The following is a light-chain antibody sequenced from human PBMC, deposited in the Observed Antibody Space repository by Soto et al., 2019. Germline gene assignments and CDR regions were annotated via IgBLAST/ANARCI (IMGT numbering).Light chain of an antibody. V-gene: IGKV1-5*03. J-gene: IGKJ1*01. CDR3: QHYNTYSWT. CDR1: QSISSW. Sequence: DIQVTQSPSTVSGSGGDRVTITCRASQSISSWLAWYQQKPGTAPNLLIHKASHLESGVPSRLSGSGSGTEFTLPISSLQPGDFATYYCQHYNTYSWTFGPGAKV. CDR2: KAS.